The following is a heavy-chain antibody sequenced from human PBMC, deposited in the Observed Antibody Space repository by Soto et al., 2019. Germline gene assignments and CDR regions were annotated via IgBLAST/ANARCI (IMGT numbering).Heavy chain of an antibody. J-gene: IGHJ4*02. Sequence: ASVKVSCKASGYTFTGFSLHWVRQAPGQRLEWMGWINAGSGNTKYSQKFQGRVTITRDTSASTAYMELSSLTSEDTAVYYCARDRGSYALDYWGQGTLVTVSS. CDR3: ARDRGSYALDY. V-gene: IGHV1-3*01. CDR2: INAGSGNT. CDR1: GYTFTGFS. D-gene: IGHD1-26*01.